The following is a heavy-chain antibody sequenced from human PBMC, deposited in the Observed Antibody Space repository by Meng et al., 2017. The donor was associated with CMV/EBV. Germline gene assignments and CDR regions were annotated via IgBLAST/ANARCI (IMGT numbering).Heavy chain of an antibody. CDR2: IIPIFGTA. V-gene: IGHV1-69*05. CDR1: GGTFSSYA. D-gene: IGHD3-16*02. J-gene: IGHJ4*02. CDR3: ARDMNMGSHDYVRGSYRSGGIDY. Sequence: SVKVSCKASGGTFSSYAISWVRQAPGQGLEWMGGIIPIFGTANYAQKFQGRVTITTDESTSTAYMELSSLRSEDTAVYYCARDMNMGSHDYVRGSYRSGGIDYWGRGTLVTVSS.